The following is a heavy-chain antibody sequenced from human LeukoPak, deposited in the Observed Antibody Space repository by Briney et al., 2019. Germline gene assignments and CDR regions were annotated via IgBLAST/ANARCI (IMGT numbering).Heavy chain of an antibody. J-gene: IGHJ4*02. D-gene: IGHD6-13*01. CDR3: AGSIAAVGTFDY. V-gene: IGHV3-23*01. CDR2: ITGSGGGT. Sequence: PGGSLRLSCAASGFTFNSYAMSWVRQAPGKGLEWVSTITGSGGGTYYADSVKGRFTISRDNSKNMLYVQMNSLRAEDTAVYYCAGSIAAVGTFDYWGQGTLVTVSS. CDR1: GFTFNSYA.